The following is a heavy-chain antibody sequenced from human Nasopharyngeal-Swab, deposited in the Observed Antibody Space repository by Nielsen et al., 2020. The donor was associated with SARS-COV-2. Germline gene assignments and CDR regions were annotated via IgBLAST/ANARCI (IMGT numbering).Heavy chain of an antibody. CDR2: ISYDGSNK. CDR3: ARAGGGYSYADY. CDR1: GFTFSSYA. Sequence: GGSLRLSCAASGFTFSSYAMHWVRQAPGKGLEWVAVISYDGSNKYYADSVKGRFTISRDNSRNTLYLQMNSLRAEDTAVYYRARAGGGYSYADYWGQGTLVTVSS. V-gene: IGHV3-30-3*01. D-gene: IGHD5-18*01. J-gene: IGHJ4*02.